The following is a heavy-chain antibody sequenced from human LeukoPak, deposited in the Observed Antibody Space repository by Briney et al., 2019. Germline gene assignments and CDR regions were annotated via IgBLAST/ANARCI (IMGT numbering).Heavy chain of an antibody. D-gene: IGHD3-10*01. J-gene: IGHJ4*02. CDR1: GFTFSDYY. CDR3: ATTLGLWFGDPVGYFDY. CDR2: ISSSGSTI. Sequence: GGSLRLSCAASGFTFSDYYMSWIRQAPGKGLEWVSYISSSGSTIYYADSVKGRFTISRDNAENSLYLQMNSLRAEDTAVYYCATTLGLWFGDPVGYFDYWGQGTLVTVSS. V-gene: IGHV3-11*01.